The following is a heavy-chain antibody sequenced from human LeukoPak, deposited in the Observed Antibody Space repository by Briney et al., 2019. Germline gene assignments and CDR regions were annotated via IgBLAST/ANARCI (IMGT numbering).Heavy chain of an antibody. J-gene: IGHJ5*02. CDR2: INPNNGGT. D-gene: IGHD4-23*01. CDR3: ARAVDYAGVAET. CDR1: GYTFSDYY. V-gene: IGHV1-2*02. Sequence: ASVKVSCKASGYTFSDYYIYWLRQAPGQGLEWMGWINPNNGGTNYAQKFQGRVTMTRDTSISTAYMDLSRLRSDDTAVYYCARAVDYAGVAETWGQGTLVTVSS.